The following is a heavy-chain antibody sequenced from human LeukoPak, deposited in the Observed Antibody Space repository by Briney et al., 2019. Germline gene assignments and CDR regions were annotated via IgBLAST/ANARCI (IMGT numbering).Heavy chain of an antibody. CDR1: GNSTSSRF. CDR3: ARDDYGVFDAFDV. V-gene: IGHV4-4*08. J-gene: IGHJ3*01. CDR2: VYNTGIT. D-gene: IGHD4-17*01. Sequence: SETLSLTCTVSGNSTSSRFWTWIRQPPRTGMELLGYVYNTGITHYNHSLQSRVTMTLDASKNQFYLKLTSVAAADTAVYFCARDDYGVFDAFDVWGKGTVVTVSS.